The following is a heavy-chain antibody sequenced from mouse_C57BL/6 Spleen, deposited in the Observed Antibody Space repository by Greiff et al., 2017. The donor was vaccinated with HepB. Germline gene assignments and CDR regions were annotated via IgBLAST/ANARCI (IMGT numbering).Heavy chain of an antibody. CDR2: MYPRDGSN. CDR3: ARRGDCTTAYWDFDV. D-gene: IGHD1-2*01. J-gene: IGHJ1*03. CDR1: GYTFTSYD. V-gene: IGHV1-85*01. Sequence: VQLQQSGPELVKPGASVKLSCKASGYTFTSYDINWVKQRPGQGLEWIGWMYPRDGSNKYNEKFKGKATLTVDTSSSTAYMELHSRTSEDSAVYVCARRGDCTTAYWDFDVWGTRTTVTVSS.